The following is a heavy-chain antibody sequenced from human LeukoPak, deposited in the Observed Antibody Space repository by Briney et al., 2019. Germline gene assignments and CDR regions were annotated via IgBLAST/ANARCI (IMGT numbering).Heavy chain of an antibody. Sequence: GGSLRLSCVGSGFIFNIYEMNWVRQAPGKGLEWLSYIGSSDSTTHYADSVKGRFTISRDNAKNSLYLQMNSLRVEDTVVYYCARDGTPNYGSGWVYMDVWGEGTTVTISS. V-gene: IGHV3-48*03. CDR2: IGSSDSTT. CDR3: ARDGTPNYGSGWVYMDV. D-gene: IGHD6-19*01. J-gene: IGHJ6*03. CDR1: GFIFNIYE.